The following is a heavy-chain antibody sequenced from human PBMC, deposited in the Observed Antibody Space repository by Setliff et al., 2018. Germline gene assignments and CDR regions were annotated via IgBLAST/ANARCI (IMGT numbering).Heavy chain of an antibody. J-gene: IGHJ4*02. V-gene: IGHV1-2*02. CDR1: GYTFTGYY. CDR2: INPNSGGT. D-gene: IGHD3-3*01. Sequence: GASVKVSCKASGYTFTGYYMHWVRQAPRQGLEWMGWINPNSGGTNYAQKFQGRVTITRNTSISTAYMELSSLRSEDTAVYYCARGRRGNYDFWSGYYFDYWGQGTLVTVSS. CDR3: ARGRRGNYDFWSGYYFDY.